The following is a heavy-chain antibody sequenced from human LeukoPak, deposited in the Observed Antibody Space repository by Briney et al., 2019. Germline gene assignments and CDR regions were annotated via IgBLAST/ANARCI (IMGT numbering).Heavy chain of an antibody. V-gene: IGHV3-23*01. J-gene: IGHJ1*01. Sequence: GGSLRLSCAASGFTFSSYAMSWVRQAPGKGLEWVSAISGSGGSTYYADSVKGRFTISRDNSKNTLYLQMNSLRAEDTALYYCATPAYCSSASCYAGTEYFQHWGQGTLVTVSS. CDR2: ISGSGGST. CDR1: GFTFSSYA. CDR3: ATPAYCSSASCYAGTEYFQH. D-gene: IGHD2-2*01.